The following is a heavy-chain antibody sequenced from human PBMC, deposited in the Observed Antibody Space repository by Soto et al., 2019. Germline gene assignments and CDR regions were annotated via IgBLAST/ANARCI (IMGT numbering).Heavy chain of an antibody. J-gene: IGHJ4*02. V-gene: IGHV2-26*01. CDR3: ARIPIAMIPYFDY. Sequence: QVTLKESGPVLVKPTETLTLTCTVSGFSLSNARMAVSRIRQPPVKALEWLAHIFSNDEKSYSTSLKSRLTISKHTSKRQVVLTMTNMDPVDTATYCCARIPIAMIPYFDYWGQGTLVTVSS. CDR2: IFSNDEK. D-gene: IGHD3-22*01. CDR1: GFSLSNARMA.